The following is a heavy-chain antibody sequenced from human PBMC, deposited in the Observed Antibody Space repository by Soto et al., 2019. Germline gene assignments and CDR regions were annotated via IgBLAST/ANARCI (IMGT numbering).Heavy chain of an antibody. CDR2: IKSKTDGGTT. CDR1: GGTFSNSW. CDR3: TTVMPTYYYDSSGYPSRAFDI. V-gene: IGHV3-15*07. D-gene: IGHD3-22*01. Sequence: GGSLRLAFAASGGTFSNSWRSWVRQAPGVGLEWVGRIKSKTDGGTTDYAAPVKGRFTISRDDSKNTLYLQMNSLKTEDTAVYYCTTVMPTYYYDSSGYPSRAFDIWGQGT. J-gene: IGHJ3*02.